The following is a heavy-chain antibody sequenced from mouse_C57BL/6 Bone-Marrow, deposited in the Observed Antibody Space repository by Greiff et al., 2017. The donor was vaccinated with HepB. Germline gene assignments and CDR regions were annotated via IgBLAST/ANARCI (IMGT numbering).Heavy chain of an antibody. V-gene: IGHV1-26*01. CDR3: ARLRSYGYAWFAY. CDR1: GYTFTDYY. CDR2: INPNNGGT. D-gene: IGHD2-2*01. Sequence: VQLQQSGPELVKPGASVKISCKASGYTFTDYYMNWVKQSHGKSLEWIGDINPNNGGTSYNQKFKGKATLTVDKSSSTAYMELRSLTSEDSAVYYCARLRSYGYAWFAYWGQGTLVTVSA. J-gene: IGHJ3*01.